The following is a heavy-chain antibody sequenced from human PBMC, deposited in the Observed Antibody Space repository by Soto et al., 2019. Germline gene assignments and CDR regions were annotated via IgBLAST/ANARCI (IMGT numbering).Heavy chain of an antibody. V-gene: IGHV4-30-2*01. CDR1: GGSISSGGYS. CDR2: IYHSGST. D-gene: IGHD6-6*01. CDR3: AGGIAARPLGY. J-gene: IGHJ4*02. Sequence: QLQLQESGSGLVKPSQILSLTCAVSGGSISSGGYSWSWIRQPPGKGQEWIGYIYHSGSTYYNPSLKSRVTISVDRSKNQFSLKLSSVTAADTAVYYCAGGIAARPLGYWGQGTLVTVSS.